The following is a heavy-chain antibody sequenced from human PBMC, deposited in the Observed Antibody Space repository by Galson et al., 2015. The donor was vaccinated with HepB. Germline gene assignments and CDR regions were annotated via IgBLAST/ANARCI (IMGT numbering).Heavy chain of an antibody. J-gene: IGHJ4*02. CDR3: ATYNSGYDFWYFDY. D-gene: IGHD5-12*01. V-gene: IGHV3-33*01. CDR2: IWYDGSNK. Sequence: SLRLSCAASGFTFSSYGMHWVRQAPGKGLEWVAVIWYDGSNKYYADSVKGRFTISRDNSKNTLYLQMNSLRAEDTAVYYCATYNSGYDFWYFDYWGQGTLVTVSS. CDR1: GFTFSSYG.